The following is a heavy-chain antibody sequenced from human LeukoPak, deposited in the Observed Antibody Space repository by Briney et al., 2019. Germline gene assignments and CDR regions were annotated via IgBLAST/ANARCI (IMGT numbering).Heavy chain of an antibody. J-gene: IGHJ5*02. D-gene: IGHD3-9*01. CDR2: IYWDDDK. V-gene: IGHV2-5*02. CDR3: AHSLYYDILTGYYPDNWFDP. Sequence: SGPTLVNPTQTLTLTCTFSGFSLSTSGVGVGWIRQPPGKALEWLALIYWDDDKRYSPSLKSRLTITKDTSKNQVVLTMTNMDPVDTATYYCAHSLYYDILTGYYPDNWFDPWGQGTLVTVSS. CDR1: GFSLSTSGVG.